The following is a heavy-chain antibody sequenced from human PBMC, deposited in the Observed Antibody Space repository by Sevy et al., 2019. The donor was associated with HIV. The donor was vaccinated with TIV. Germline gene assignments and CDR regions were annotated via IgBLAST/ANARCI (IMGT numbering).Heavy chain of an antibody. D-gene: IGHD6-19*01. Sequence: GGSLRLSCAASGFTFSSYAMSWVRQAPGKGLEWVSAISGRGGSTYYADSVKGRFAISRDNSKNTLYLQRNSLRAEDTAVYYFAKDKQWLVLGWFDPWGQGTLVTVSS. V-gene: IGHV3-23*01. CDR3: AKDKQWLVLGWFDP. CDR1: GFTFSSYA. J-gene: IGHJ5*02. CDR2: ISGRGGST.